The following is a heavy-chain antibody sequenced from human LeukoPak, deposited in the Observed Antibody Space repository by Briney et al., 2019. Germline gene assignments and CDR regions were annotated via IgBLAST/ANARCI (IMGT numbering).Heavy chain of an antibody. Sequence: SETLSLTCTVSGGSISSYYWSWIRQPPGKGLEWIGYIYYSGSTNYNPSLKSRVTISVDTSKNQFSLKLSSVTAADTAVYYCARVHWNYVGYYYYYMDVWGKGTTVTVSS. CDR1: GGSISSYY. CDR3: ARVHWNYVGYYYYYMDV. D-gene: IGHD1-7*01. J-gene: IGHJ6*03. CDR2: IYYSGST. V-gene: IGHV4-59*01.